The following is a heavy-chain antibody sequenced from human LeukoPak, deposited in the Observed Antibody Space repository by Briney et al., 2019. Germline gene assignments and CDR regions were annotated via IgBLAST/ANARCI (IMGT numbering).Heavy chain of an antibody. CDR2: INHSGST. CDR3: ARSYYGSGSYSDFDY. Sequence: PSETLSLTCAVYGGSFSGYYWSWIRQPPGKGLEWIGEINHSGSTNYNPSLKSRVTISVDTSKNQFSLKLSSVTAADTAVYYCARSYYGSGSYSDFDYWGQGTLVTVSS. V-gene: IGHV4-34*01. J-gene: IGHJ4*02. D-gene: IGHD3-10*01. CDR1: GGSFSGYY.